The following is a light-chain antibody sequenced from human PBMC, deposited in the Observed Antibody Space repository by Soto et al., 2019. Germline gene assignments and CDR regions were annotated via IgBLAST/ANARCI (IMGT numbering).Light chain of an antibody. CDR2: EVS. CDR3: SSYAGSNDRWV. J-gene: IGLJ3*02. V-gene: IGLV2-8*01. CDR1: SSDIGAYNY. Sequence: QSVLTQPPSASGSPGQSVTISCTGTSSDIGAYNYVSWYQQHPGKAPKLMIHEVSKRPSGAPDRFSGSKSGNTASLTVSGLQAEDEADYYCSSYAGSNDRWVFGGGTKLTVL.